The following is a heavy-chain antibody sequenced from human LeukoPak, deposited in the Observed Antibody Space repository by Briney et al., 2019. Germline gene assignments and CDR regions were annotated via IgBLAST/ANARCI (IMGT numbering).Heavy chain of an antibody. D-gene: IGHD2/OR15-2a*01. Sequence: GRSLRLSCAASGFTFSNYGMHWVRQAPGKGLEWVALIWYDGSNKYYTDSVKGRLTISRDNSKDTLFLQMNGLRAEDTAAYYCAREGPRGNSQFDYWGQGTLVTVSS. CDR2: IWYDGSNK. CDR1: GFTFSNYG. J-gene: IGHJ4*02. CDR3: AREGPRGNSQFDY. V-gene: IGHV3-33*01.